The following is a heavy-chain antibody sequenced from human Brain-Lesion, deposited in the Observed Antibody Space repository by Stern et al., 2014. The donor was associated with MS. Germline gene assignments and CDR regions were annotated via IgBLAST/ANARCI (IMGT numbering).Heavy chain of an antibody. CDR2: VDWDDEK. Sequence: QVTLKESGPALVKPTQSLTLTCTFSGFSLSTPGVGVTWIRQPPGKALEGLALVDWDDEKYYSTSLKTRLSIFKDTSKNQVVLTMTNMDPVDTATYYCARMRYSGDYFIDYWGQGTLVTVSS. CDR3: ARMRYSGDYFIDY. V-gene: IGHV2-70*01. CDR1: GFSLSTPGVG. D-gene: IGHD5-12*01. J-gene: IGHJ4*02.